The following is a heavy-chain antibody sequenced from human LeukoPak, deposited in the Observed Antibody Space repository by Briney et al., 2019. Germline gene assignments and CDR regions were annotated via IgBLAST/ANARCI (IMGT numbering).Heavy chain of an antibody. J-gene: IGHJ5*02. Sequence: SQTLSLTCTVSGGSISSGDYYWSWIRQPPGMGLEWIGYIYHSGSSYYNPSLKSRVTISVDTSKNQFSLKMNSVTAADTAVYYCARAGRNWFDPWGQGTLVTVSS. V-gene: IGHV4-30-4*01. CDR3: ARAGRNWFDP. D-gene: IGHD6-19*01. CDR1: GGSISSGDYY. CDR2: IYHSGSS.